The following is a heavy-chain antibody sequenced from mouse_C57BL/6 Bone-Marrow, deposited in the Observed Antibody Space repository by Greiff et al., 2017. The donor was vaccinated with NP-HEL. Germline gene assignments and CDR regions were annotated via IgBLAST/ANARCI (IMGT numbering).Heavy chain of an antibody. J-gene: IGHJ2*01. CDR2: INPYNGGT. V-gene: IGHV1-19*01. CDR3: ARRSGLDY. CDR1: GYTFTDYY. Sequence: VQLQQSGPVLVKPGASVKMSCKASGYTFTDYYMNWVKQSHGKSLEWIGVINPYNGGTSYNQKFKGKATLTVDKSSSTAYMALNSLTSEDSAVYYCARRSGLDYWGQGTTLTVSS. D-gene: IGHD3-1*01.